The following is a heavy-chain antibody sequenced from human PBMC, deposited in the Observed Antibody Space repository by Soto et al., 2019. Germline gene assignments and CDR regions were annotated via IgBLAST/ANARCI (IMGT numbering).Heavy chain of an antibody. J-gene: IGHJ6*02. V-gene: IGHV3-13*01. Sequence: EVQLVESGGGLVQPGGSLRLSCAASGFTFSSYDMHWVRQATGKGLEWVSAIGTAGDTYYPGSVKGRFTISRENAKNSLYLQINSLRAGDTAVYYCARDCSGGSCYSTYGMDVWGQGTTVTVSS. D-gene: IGHD2-15*01. CDR3: ARDCSGGSCYSTYGMDV. CDR1: GFTFSSYD. CDR2: IGTAGDT.